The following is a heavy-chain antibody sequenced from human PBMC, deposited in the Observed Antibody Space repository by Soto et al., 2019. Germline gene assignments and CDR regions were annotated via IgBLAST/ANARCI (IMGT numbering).Heavy chain of an antibody. CDR1: GFTFSNFW. Sequence: EVQLAESGGGSIQPGGSLRLSCVISGFTFSNFWMHWVRQIPGKGLVWVARINGDGTSKKYADSVKGRFTISRDNVKNTLFLQMNSLRVDDTAIYYCARDFDWYFDVWGRGTLVTVSS. V-gene: IGHV3-74*01. CDR2: INGDGTSK. J-gene: IGHJ2*01. CDR3: ARDFDWYFDV.